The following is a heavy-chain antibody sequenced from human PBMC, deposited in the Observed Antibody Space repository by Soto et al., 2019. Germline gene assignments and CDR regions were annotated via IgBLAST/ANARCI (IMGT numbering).Heavy chain of an antibody. V-gene: IGHV3-7*01. J-gene: IGHJ4*02. CDR1: GFIFSNYW. D-gene: IGHD3-16*01. CDR2: MNLDGTEK. Sequence: EEQLVESGGGLVQPGGSLRLSCAASGFIFSNYWMTWVRQAPGKGLEWVANMNLDGTEKYYVDSVKGRFTISRDNAENSLSLHMNSLRDDDTAVYYCARVLAFGHIDCWGRGTPVTVSS. CDR3: ARVLAFGHIDC.